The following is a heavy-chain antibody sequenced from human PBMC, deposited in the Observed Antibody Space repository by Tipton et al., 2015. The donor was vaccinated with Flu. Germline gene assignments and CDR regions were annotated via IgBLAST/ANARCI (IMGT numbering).Heavy chain of an antibody. J-gene: IGHJ4*02. CDR3: ARHAPSFWSGYSDKYYFDY. D-gene: IGHD3-3*01. CDR1: GGSISSYY. V-gene: IGHV4-4*07. Sequence: TLSLTCTVSGGSISSYYWSWIRQPAGKGLEWIGRIYTSGSTNYNPSLKSRVTMSVDTSKNQFSLKLSSVTAADTAVYYCARHAPSFWSGYSDKYYFDYWGQGTLVTVSS. CDR2: IYTSGST.